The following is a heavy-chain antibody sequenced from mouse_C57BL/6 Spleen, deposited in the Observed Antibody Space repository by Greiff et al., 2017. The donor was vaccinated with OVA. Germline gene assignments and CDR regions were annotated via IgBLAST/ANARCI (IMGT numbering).Heavy chain of an antibody. J-gene: IGHJ2*01. CDR2: IDPSDSYT. Sequence: QVQLQQPGAELVRPGTSVKLSCKASGYTFTSYWMHWVKQRPGQGLEWIGVIDPSDSYTNYNQKFKGKATLTVDTSSSTAYTQLSSLTSEDSAVYYCARFYFDYWGQGTTLTVSS. CDR3: ARFYFDY. V-gene: IGHV1-59*01. CDR1: GYTFTSYW.